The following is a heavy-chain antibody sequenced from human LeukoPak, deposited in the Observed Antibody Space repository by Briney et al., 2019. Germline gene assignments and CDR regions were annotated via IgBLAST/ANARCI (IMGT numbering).Heavy chain of an antibody. CDR2: ISASGTGT. J-gene: IGHJ4*02. CDR1: GFTFSSYA. V-gene: IGHV3-23*01. D-gene: IGHD1-26*01. Sequence: GGSLRLSCVASGFTFSSYAMNWVRQAPGKGLEWVSGISASGTGTYYADSVKGRLTISRDSPKNTLYLQVNSLRAEDTAVYYCAKASGSYSPFDYWGQGTLVTVSS. CDR3: AKASGSYSPFDY.